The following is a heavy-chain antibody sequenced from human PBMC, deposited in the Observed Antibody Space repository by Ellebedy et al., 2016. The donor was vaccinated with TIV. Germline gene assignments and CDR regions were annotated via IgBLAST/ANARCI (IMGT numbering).Heavy chain of an antibody. CDR2: IYPGDSNT. Sequence: GESLKISCKGSGYTFDTYWIGWVRQMPGKGLEWIGIIYPGDSNTMYSPSFQGQVTISADKSVSTAYLPWTSLKASDTALYFCASNYGYGVPVDFWGQGTLVIVSS. CDR1: GYTFDTYW. D-gene: IGHD5-18*01. V-gene: IGHV5-51*01. J-gene: IGHJ4*02. CDR3: ASNYGYGVPVDF.